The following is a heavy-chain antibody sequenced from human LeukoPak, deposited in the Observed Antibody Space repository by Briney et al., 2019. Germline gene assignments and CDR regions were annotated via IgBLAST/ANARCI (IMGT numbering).Heavy chain of an antibody. D-gene: IGHD2-21*01. Sequence: GRSLRLSCAASGFTFSSYAMHWVRQAPGKGLEWVAVISYGGSNKYYADSVKGRFTISRDNSKNTLYLQMNSLRAEDTAVYYGARGNLWQAFDYWGQGTLVTASS. CDR1: GFTFSSYA. CDR2: ISYGGSNK. V-gene: IGHV3-30*04. CDR3: ARGNLWQAFDY. J-gene: IGHJ4*02.